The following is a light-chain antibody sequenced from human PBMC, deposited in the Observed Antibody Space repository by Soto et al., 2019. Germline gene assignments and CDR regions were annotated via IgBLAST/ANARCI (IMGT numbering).Light chain of an antibody. V-gene: IGLV2-14*03. J-gene: IGLJ1*01. CDR2: DVS. CDR3: SSYTASRTTQYV. CDR1: SSDVGGYND. Sequence: QSALTQPASLSVSPGQSITISCTGTSSDVGGYNDVSWYQQHPGKAPKLMIYDVSNRPSGVSNRFSGSKSGNTAYQTISGLQAEAEADYYCSSYTASRTTQYVFGTGTKLTAL.